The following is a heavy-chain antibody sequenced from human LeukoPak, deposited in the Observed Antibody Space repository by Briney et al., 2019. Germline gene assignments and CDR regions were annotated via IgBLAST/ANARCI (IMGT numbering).Heavy chain of an antibody. CDR2: IIPILGIA. CDR1: GGTFSSYT. CDR3: ARDPPSNHCSSTSCYEYWFDP. V-gene: IGHV1-69*04. D-gene: IGHD2-2*01. J-gene: IGHJ5*02. Sequence: SVKVSCKASGGTFSSYTISWVRQAPGQGLEWMGRIIPILGIANYAQKFQGRVTFTADKSTGTAYMELSSLRSEDTAVYYCARDPPSNHCSSTSCYEYWFDPWGQGTLVTVSS.